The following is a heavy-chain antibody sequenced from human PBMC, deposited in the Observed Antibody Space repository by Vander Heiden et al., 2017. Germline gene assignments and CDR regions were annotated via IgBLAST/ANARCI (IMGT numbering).Heavy chain of an antibody. V-gene: IGHV3-21*01. J-gene: IGHJ4*02. D-gene: IGHD5-18*01. CDR3: ARDLAYSFGFGFDY. Sequence: EVQLVESGGGLVKPGGSPRLSCAPSGFTLRRHTTDGVRQATGNGREWVSSIRTGSNYISYADSVKGRFTISRDNAINSLFLQMDNLGAEDTAVYYCARDLAYSFGFGFDYWGQGALVTVSS. CDR2: IRTGSNYI. CDR1: GFTLRRHT.